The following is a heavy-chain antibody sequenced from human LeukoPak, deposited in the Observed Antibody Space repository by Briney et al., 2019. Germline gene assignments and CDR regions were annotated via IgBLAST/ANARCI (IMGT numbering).Heavy chain of an antibody. J-gene: IGHJ4*02. CDR2: IYYSGST. D-gene: IGHD2-21*02. Sequence: SETLSLTCTVSGGSISSGDYYWSWIRQPPGKGLEWIGYIYYSGSTYYNPSLKSRVTISVDTSKNQFSLKLSSVTAADTAVYYCATVAEGGGDPFDYWGQGTLVTVSS. CDR1: GGSISSGDYY. V-gene: IGHV4-30-4*01. CDR3: ATVAEGGGDPFDY.